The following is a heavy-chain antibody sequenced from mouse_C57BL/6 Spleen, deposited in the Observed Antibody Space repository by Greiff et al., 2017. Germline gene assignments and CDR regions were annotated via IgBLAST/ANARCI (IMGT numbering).Heavy chain of an antibody. CDR3: ARDLHFDY. CDR1: GFTFSSYA. CDR2: ISDGGSYT. D-gene: IGHD2-1*01. J-gene: IGHJ2*01. V-gene: IGHV5-4*01. Sequence: EVKLMESGGGLVKPGGSLKLSCAASGFTFSSYAMSWVRQTPEKRLEWVATISDGGSYTYYPDNVKGRFTISRDNAKNNLYLQMSHLKSEATAMYYCARDLHFDYWGQGTTLTVSS.